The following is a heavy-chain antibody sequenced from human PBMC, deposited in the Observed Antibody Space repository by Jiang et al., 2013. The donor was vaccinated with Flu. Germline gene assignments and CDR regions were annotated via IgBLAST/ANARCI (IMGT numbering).Heavy chain of an antibody. J-gene: IGHJ5*02. V-gene: IGHV6-1*01. CDR1: GDSVSSNSAA. Sequence: QTLSLTCAISGDSVSSNSAAWNWIRQSPSRGLEWLGRTYYRSKWYTDYAVSVKSRITINPDTSKNQFSLHLNSVTPEDTAVYFCTRDLCCAAAGKTSWFDPWGQGTLVTVSS. CDR2: TYYRSKWYT. CDR3: TRDLCCAAAGKTSWFDP. D-gene: IGHD6-13*01.